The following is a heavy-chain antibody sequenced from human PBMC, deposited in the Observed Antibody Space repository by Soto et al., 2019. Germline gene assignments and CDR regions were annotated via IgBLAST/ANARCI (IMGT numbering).Heavy chain of an antibody. CDR3: ARQGRCSISSCYDVGSPYNYFNP. CDR2: IYYTGNI. CDR1: GGSISNSLIY. D-gene: IGHD2-2*01. J-gene: IGHJ5*02. Sequence: QLQLQESSPGLVKHSETLSLTCSVSGGSISNSLIYWGWIRQPPGKGLEWIGTIYYTGNIYYNPSLKSRVTISIDTSRNQFSLRLSSVTAADTAVYYCARQGRCSISSCYDVGSPYNYFNPWGQGTLVTVST. V-gene: IGHV4-39*01.